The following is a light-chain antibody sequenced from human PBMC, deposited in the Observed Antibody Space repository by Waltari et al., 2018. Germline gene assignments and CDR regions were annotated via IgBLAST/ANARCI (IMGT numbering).Light chain of an antibody. CDR1: SSDVGGYNY. CDR3: SSYAGSNNLI. CDR2: EVS. Sequence: QSALTQPPSASGSPGQSVTISCTGTSSDVGGYNYVSWYQQHQGQAPKLIIYEVSKRPSGVPRRFSGSKSGNTASLTVSGLQAGDEADYYCSSYAGSNNLIFGGGTKLTVL. V-gene: IGLV2-8*01. J-gene: IGLJ2*01.